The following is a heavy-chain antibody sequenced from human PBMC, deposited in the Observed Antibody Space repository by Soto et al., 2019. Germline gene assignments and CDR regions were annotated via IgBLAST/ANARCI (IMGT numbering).Heavy chain of an antibody. J-gene: IGHJ5*02. D-gene: IGHD1-20*01. CDR1: GGSISSSSYY. Sequence: QLQLQESGPGLVKPSETLSLTCTVSGGSISSSSYYWGWIRQPPGKGLEWIGSIYYSGSTYYNPSLKGRVTISVDTSKNQFSLKLSSVTAADTAVYYCARGTYNWNPMYNWFDPWGQGTLVTVSS. V-gene: IGHV4-39*01. CDR2: IYYSGST. CDR3: ARGTYNWNPMYNWFDP.